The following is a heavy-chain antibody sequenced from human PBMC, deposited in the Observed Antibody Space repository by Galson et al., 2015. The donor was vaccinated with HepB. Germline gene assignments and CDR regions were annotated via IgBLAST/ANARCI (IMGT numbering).Heavy chain of an antibody. CDR2: INPSGGST. CDR3: ARGITAAGTGYGMDV. J-gene: IGHJ6*02. D-gene: IGHD6-13*01. Sequence: SVKVSCKASGYTFTTYYMHWARQAPGQGLEWMGIINPSGGSTTYPQKFQGRVTMTRDTSTSTVYMELSSLRSEDTAVYYCARGITAAGTGYGMDVWGQGTTVTVSS. V-gene: IGHV1-46*01. CDR1: GYTFTTYY.